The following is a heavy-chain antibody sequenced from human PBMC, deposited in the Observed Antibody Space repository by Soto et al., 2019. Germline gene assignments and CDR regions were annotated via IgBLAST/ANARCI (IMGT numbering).Heavy chain of an antibody. V-gene: IGHV1-18*01. CDR2: ISAYNGNT. CDR1: GYTFTSYG. J-gene: IGHJ4*02. CDR3: ARDHCYESDH. D-gene: IGHD2-21*01. Sequence: QVQLVQSGAEVKKPGASVKVSCKASGYTFTSYGISWVRQAPGQGLEWMGWISAYNGNTNYAQKLQGRATMTTATSTSTANMELRRLRSDDTAVSYCARDHCYESDHWGQGTVVNVSS.